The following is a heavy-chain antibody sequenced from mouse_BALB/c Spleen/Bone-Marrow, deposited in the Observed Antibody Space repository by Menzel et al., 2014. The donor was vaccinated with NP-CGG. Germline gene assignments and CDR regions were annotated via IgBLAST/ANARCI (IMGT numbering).Heavy chain of an antibody. CDR2: IDPANGNT. J-gene: IGHJ2*01. CDR1: GFNIKDTY. CDR3: ARYFYGSNLFGY. V-gene: IGHV14-3*02. Sequence: VQLQQSGAELVKPGASVKLSCTASGFNIKDTYMHWVKHRPEQGLEWIGRIDPANGNTKYDPKFQGKATITADTSSNTAYLQLSSLTSEDTAVYYCARYFYGSNLFGYWGQGTTVTVSS. D-gene: IGHD1-1*01.